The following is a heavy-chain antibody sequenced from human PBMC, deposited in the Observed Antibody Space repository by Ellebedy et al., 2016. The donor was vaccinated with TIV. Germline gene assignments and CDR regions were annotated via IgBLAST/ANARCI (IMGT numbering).Heavy chain of an antibody. V-gene: IGHV3-11*05. CDR1: GFTFSDYY. Sequence: GESLKISXAASGFTFSDYYMSWIRQAPGKGLEWVSYISSSSSYTNYADSVKGRFTISRDNAKNSLYLQMNSLRAEDTAVYYCARVRWAWLSPDYWGQGTLVTVSS. J-gene: IGHJ4*02. D-gene: IGHD3-22*01. CDR2: ISSSSSYT. CDR3: ARVRWAWLSPDY.